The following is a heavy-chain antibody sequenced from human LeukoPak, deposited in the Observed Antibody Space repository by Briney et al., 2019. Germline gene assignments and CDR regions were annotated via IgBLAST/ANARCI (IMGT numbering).Heavy chain of an antibody. J-gene: IGHJ6*03. CDR1: GYTLSDLS. D-gene: IGHD3-9*01. Sequence: GASVKVSCKISGYTLSDLSIHWVRQAPGKGLEWVGGIDPEDGDTVYAPNFRGRFTVTEDTSTDTSYMELSSLTADDTAVYYCATARYDDNDYYYYYMDVWGDGTSVTVSS. V-gene: IGHV1-24*01. CDR3: ATARYDDNDYYYYYMDV. CDR2: IDPEDGDT.